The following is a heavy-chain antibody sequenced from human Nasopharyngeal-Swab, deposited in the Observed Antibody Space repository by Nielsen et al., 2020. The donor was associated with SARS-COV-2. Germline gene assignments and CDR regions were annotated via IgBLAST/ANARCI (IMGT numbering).Heavy chain of an antibody. D-gene: IGHD6-13*01. CDR3: AKDRVPRRAAAGIRCDS. CDR1: GFRFDSYA. J-gene: IGHJ4*02. CDR2: ISNSGGTT. V-gene: IGHV3-23*01. Sequence: GESLKISCAASGFRFDSYAMSWVRQAPGKGLEWVSAISNSGGTTFYADSGKGRFTISSDSSKNTLYLKMNSLRAEDTAVYYCAKDRVPRRAAAGIRCDSWGQGTLVTVSS.